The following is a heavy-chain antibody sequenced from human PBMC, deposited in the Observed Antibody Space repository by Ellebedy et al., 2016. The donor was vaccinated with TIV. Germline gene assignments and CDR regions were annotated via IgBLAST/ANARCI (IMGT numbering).Heavy chain of an antibody. CDR2: IITIFEIT. D-gene: IGHD6-13*01. CDR3: ATGAPKGYVPLDLDS. Sequence: AASVKVSCKASGGTFRSYGISWVRQAPGLGLEWMGRIITIFEITIYAQRFQGRVTISSDNSTNTAYMEMSSLRSEDTAMYYCATGAPKGYVPLDLDSWGQGTLVIVSS. CDR1: GGTFRSYG. V-gene: IGHV1-69*04. J-gene: IGHJ4*02.